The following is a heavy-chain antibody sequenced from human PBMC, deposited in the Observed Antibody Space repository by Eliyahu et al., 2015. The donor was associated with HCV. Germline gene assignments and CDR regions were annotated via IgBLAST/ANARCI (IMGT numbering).Heavy chain of an antibody. V-gene: IGHV1-18*01. J-gene: IGHJ4*02. D-gene: IGHD4-23*01. CDR2: ITXYNGYT. CDR3: ARDNSGNSNEVLDH. CDR1: GYTFTSYG. Sequence: QVHLVQSGAEVKKPGASVKVFCKASGYTFTSYGLSWVRQAPGQGLEWXGWITXYNGYTXXAQKVQGRVTMTSDISSRTAYMELRGLTSDDTAVYYCARDNSGNSNEVLDHWGQGTLVTVSS.